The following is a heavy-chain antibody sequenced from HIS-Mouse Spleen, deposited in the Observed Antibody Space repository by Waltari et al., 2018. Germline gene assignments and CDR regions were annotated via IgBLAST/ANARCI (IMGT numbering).Heavy chain of an antibody. CDR1: GFTVSSNY. J-gene: IGHJ2*01. CDR2: IDSGGST. Sequence: EVQLVESGGGLIQPGGSLRLSCAASGFTVSSNYMSWVRQAPGKGLDWVSVIDSGGSTYYADSVKGRFTISRDNSKNTLYLQMNSLRAEDTAVYYCARGGLAAAGWYFDLWGRGTLVTVSS. V-gene: IGHV3-53*01. D-gene: IGHD6-13*01. CDR3: ARGGLAAAGWYFDL.